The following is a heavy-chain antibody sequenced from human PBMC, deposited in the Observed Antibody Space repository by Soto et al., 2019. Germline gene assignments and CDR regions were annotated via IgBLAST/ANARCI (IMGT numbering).Heavy chain of an antibody. CDR3: ARSSHKESWFDP. J-gene: IGHJ5*02. D-gene: IGHD6-13*01. V-gene: IGHV4-4*07. Sequence: SETLSLTCTVSGGSVSNFYWNWIRQSAGKGLEWIGRIYSSGSTNYNPSLRSRVTMPVDTSKNQFSLKLNSVTAADTAVYYCARSSHKESWFDPWGQGTLVTVSS. CDR2: IYSSGST. CDR1: GGSVSNFY.